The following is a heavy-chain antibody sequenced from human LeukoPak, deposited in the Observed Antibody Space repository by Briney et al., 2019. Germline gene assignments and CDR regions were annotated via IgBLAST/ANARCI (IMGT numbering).Heavy chain of an antibody. Sequence: GGSLRLSCAASGFTFSSYSMNWVRQAPGKGLEWVANIKHHGSEKNYADSVKGRFTISRDNAKNSLYLQMNSLRAEDTAVYFCARNYYDSSGYYQGSYWGQGALVTVSS. V-gene: IGHV3-7*01. D-gene: IGHD3-22*01. CDR3: ARNYYDSSGYYQGSY. CDR1: GFTFSSYS. CDR2: IKHHGSEK. J-gene: IGHJ4*02.